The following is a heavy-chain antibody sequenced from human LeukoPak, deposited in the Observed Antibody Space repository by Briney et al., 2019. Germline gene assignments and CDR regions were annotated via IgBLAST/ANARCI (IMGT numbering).Heavy chain of an antibody. CDR1: SGSISTSNYY. CDR2: INHSGST. J-gene: IGHJ4*02. Sequence: SETLSLTCTVSSGSISTSNYYWGWIRQPPGKGLEWIGEINHSGSTNYNPSLKSRVTISVDTSKNQFSLKLSSVTAADTAVYYCARLVVPAALYYFDYWGQGTLVTVSS. D-gene: IGHD2-2*01. CDR3: ARLVVPAALYYFDY. V-gene: IGHV4-39*07.